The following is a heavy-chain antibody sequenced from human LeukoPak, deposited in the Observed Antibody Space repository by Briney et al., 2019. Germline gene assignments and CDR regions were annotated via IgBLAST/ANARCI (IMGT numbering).Heavy chain of an antibody. CDR3: ARPRYSSGWGSYYYYYYYMDV. CDR1: GGSISSYY. CDR2: IYYSGST. J-gene: IGHJ6*03. V-gene: IGHV4-59*08. Sequence: PSETLSLTCTVSGGSISSYYWSWIRQPPGKGLEWIGYIYYSGSTNYNPSLKSRVTISVDTSKNQFSLKLSSVTAADTAVYYCARPRYSSGWGSYYYYYYYMDVWGKGTTVTISS. D-gene: IGHD6-19*01.